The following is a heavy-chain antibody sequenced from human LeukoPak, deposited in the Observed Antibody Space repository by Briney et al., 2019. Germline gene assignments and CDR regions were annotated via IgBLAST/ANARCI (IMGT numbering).Heavy chain of an antibody. V-gene: IGHV1-69*06. CDR1: GYTLTELS. Sequence: SVKVSCKVSGYTLTELSMHWVRQAPGQGLEWMGGIIPIFGTVNYAQKFQGRVTITGDKSISTAYMELSRLTSDDTAVFYCATATLRCSFGSCYEMDVWGKGTTVTVSS. J-gene: IGHJ6*04. D-gene: IGHD2-15*01. CDR3: ATATLRCSFGSCYEMDV. CDR2: IIPIFGTV.